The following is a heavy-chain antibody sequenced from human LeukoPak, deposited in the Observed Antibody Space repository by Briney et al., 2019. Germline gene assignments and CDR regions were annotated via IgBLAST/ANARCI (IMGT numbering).Heavy chain of an antibody. V-gene: IGHV4-39*01. CDR3: ARHVSKSYDITIGYYFDY. D-gene: IGHD3-16*01. CDR2: IYYSGST. CDR1: GGSISSSRYS. J-gene: IGHJ4*02. Sequence: PSETLSLTCTVSGGSISSSRYSWGWIRQPPGKGLEWIGSIYYSGSTYYNPSLKSRVTISVDTSKNQFSLKLSSVTAADTAVYYCARHVSKSYDITIGYYFDYWGQGTLVTVSS.